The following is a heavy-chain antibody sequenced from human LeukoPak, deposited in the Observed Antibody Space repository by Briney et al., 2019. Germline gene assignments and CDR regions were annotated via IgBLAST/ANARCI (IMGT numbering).Heavy chain of an antibody. CDR1: GFTVSSNY. J-gene: IGHJ4*02. CDR3: ARDGRLSRYSSSWYYFDY. V-gene: IGHV3-53*01. D-gene: IGHD6-13*01. Sequence: PGGSLRLSCAASGFTVSSNYMSWARQAPGKGLEWVSVIYSGGSTYYADSVKGRFTISRDNSKNTLYLQMNSLRAEDTAVYYCARDGRLSRYSSSWYYFDYWGQGTLVTVSS. CDR2: IYSGGST.